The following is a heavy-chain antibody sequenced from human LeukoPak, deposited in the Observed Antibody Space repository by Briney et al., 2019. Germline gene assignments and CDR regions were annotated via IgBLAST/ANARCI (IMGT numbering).Heavy chain of an antibody. V-gene: IGHV3-23*01. CDR2: ISGSGGST. CDR3: SRDGSGGTPQY. Sequence: PWGSLRLSCAASRFTFSSYAMSWVRQAPANGLEWVSAISGSGGSTYYPDSVKGRFTIPRVNCKVQLYLQMNSQICEDTAEYYVSRDGSGGTPQYGGEGTVVSVS. CDR1: RFTFSSYA. D-gene: IGHD1-26*01. J-gene: IGHJ4*02.